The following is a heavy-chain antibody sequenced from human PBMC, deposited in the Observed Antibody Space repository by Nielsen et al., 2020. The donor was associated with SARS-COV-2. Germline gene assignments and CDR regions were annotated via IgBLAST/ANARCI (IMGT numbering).Heavy chain of an antibody. V-gene: IGHV1-69*06. CDR3: ARDFLYRGSYAN. CDR1: GGTFSSYA. J-gene: IGHJ4*02. Sequence: SVKVSCKASGGTFSSYAISWVRQAPGQGLEWMGGIIPIFGTANYAQKFQGRVTITADKSTSTAYMELSSLRSEDTAVYYCARDFLYRGSYANWGQGTLVTVSS. CDR2: IIPIFGTA. D-gene: IGHD1-26*01.